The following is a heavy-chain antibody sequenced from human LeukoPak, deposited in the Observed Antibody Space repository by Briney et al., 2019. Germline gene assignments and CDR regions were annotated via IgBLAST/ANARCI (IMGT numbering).Heavy chain of an antibody. D-gene: IGHD3-3*01. J-gene: IGHJ5*02. V-gene: IGHV3-21*01. CDR3: ARDYDFWSGPNWFDP. CDR2: ISSSSSYI. Sequence: PGRSLRLSCAASGFTFSSYSMNWVRQAPGKGLEWVSSISSSSSYIYYADSVKGRFTISRDNAKNSLYLQMNSLRAEDTAVYYCARDYDFWSGPNWFDPWGQGTLVTVSS. CDR1: GFTFSSYS.